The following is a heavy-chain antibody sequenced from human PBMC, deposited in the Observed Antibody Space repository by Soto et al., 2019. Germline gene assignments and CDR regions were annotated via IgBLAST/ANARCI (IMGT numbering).Heavy chain of an antibody. CDR3: ASQQSAGVWWLGP. J-gene: IGHJ5*02. CDR2: IYPDDSDS. V-gene: IGHV5-51*03. CDR1: GYSFTSHR. Sequence: EVQLVQSGAEVKKPGESLKISCKASGYSFTSHRIAWVRQMPGKELEWMGSIYPDDSDSRYSPSFQGQVTISAHTSTNTSYLQCSNLEAAVTAMYYWASQQSAGVWWLGPWGQGTLVTVSS. D-gene: IGHD6-19*01.